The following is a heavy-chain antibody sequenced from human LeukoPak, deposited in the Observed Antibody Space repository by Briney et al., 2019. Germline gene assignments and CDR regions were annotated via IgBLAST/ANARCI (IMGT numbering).Heavy chain of an antibody. CDR2: IYYSGST. V-gene: IGHV4-61*01. CDR3: ARVHTTVTTYYFDY. D-gene: IGHD4-17*01. CDR1: GGSVSSGSYY. J-gene: IGHJ4*02. Sequence: SETLSLTCTVSGGSVSSGSYYWSWIRQPPGKGLEWIGYIYYSGSTNYNPSLKSRVTISVDTSKNQFSLKLSSVTAADAAVYYCARVHTTVTTYYFDYWGQGTLVTVSS.